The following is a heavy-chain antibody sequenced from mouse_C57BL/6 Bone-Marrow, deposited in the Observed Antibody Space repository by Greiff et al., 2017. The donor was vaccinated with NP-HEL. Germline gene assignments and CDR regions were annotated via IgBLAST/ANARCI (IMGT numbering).Heavy chain of an antibody. CDR1: GFTFSDFY. CDR3: ARDNWDWYFDV. CDR2: SRNKANDYTT. J-gene: IGHJ1*03. D-gene: IGHD4-1*01. Sequence: EVKLMESGGGLVQSGRSLRLSCATSGFTFSDFYMEWVRQAPGQGLEWIAASRNKANDYTTEYSAYVKGRFIVSRDTSQSILYLQMNALRAEDTAIYYCARDNWDWYFDVWGTGTTVTVSS. V-gene: IGHV7-1*01.